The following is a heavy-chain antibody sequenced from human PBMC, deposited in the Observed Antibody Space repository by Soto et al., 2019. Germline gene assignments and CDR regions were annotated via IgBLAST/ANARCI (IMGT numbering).Heavy chain of an antibody. J-gene: IGHJ5*02. Sequence: ASVKVSCKASDYTFTNYGITWVRQAPGQGLEWMGWISAYNGNTNYAQKFQGRVTVTEDTSTNTAYMELSSLRSDDTAVYYCATDRDYDFSAWGQGTLVTVSS. CDR3: ATDRDYDFSA. V-gene: IGHV1-18*01. CDR1: DYTFTNYG. D-gene: IGHD3-3*01. CDR2: ISAYNGNT.